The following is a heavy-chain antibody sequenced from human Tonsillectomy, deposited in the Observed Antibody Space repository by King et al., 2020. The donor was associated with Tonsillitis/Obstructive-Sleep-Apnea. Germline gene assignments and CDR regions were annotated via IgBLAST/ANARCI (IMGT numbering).Heavy chain of an antibody. Sequence: VQLVESGGGSVQPGGSLRLSCAASRFTFNTYALTWVRQAPGKGRDWVSVISASGGSTYYADSVKGRFTISRDNSKNTLYLQMNSLRAEDTAVYYCAKNAAAATYYMDVWGKGTTVTVSS. D-gene: IGHD2-2*01. CDR3: AKNAAAATYYMDV. V-gene: IGHV3-23*04. CDR1: RFTFNTYA. J-gene: IGHJ6*03. CDR2: ISASGGST.